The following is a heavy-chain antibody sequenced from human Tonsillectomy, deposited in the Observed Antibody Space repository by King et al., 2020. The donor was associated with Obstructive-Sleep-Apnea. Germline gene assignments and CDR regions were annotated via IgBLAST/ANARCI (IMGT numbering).Heavy chain of an antibody. V-gene: IGHV4-59*01. Sequence: PLQESGPGLVKPSETLSLTCTVSGGSISSYYWSWLRQPPGKGLEWIGYIYYSGSTNYNPSLKRRVTISLDTSMSQFSLKLSSVTAADTAVYYCAREGYDIWTGYNLWTYYGRDVWGQGTTVTVAS. CDR2: IYYSGST. D-gene: IGHD3-9*01. J-gene: IGHJ6*02. CDR1: GGSISSYY. CDR3: AREGYDIWTGYNLWTYYGRDV.